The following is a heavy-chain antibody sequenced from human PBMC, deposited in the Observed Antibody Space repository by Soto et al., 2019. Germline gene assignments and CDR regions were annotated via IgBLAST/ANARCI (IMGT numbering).Heavy chain of an antibody. CDR2: IIHIFGTA. V-gene: IGHV1-69*13. Sequence: SVKVSCKASGGTFSSYAISWVRQAPGQGLEWMGVIIHIFGTANYAHKFQGRVTITADESTSTAYMELSSLRSEDTAVYYCARDWTGVLSSTIGLYGMHXWGQGTTVTVS. CDR3: ARDWTGVLSSTIGLYGMHX. CDR1: GGTFSSYA. J-gene: IGHJ6*02. D-gene: IGHD2-2*01.